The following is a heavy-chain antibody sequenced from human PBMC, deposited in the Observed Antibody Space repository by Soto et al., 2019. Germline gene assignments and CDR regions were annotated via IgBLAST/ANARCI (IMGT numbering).Heavy chain of an antibody. CDR1: GDSVSSGAYY. J-gene: IGHJ5*02. V-gene: IGHV4-61*08. D-gene: IGHD6-13*01. CDR2: MYYNAIT. Sequence: QVKLQESGPGLVKHSETLSLTCTVSGDSVSSGAYYWSWLRQPPGKGLEWIGYMYYNAITNYNPSLKSRVNILVTTSKSEISLTLNSVTAADTAVYYCARANMAAGGTVFDPWVQGVRVTVSA. CDR3: ARANMAAGGTVFDP.